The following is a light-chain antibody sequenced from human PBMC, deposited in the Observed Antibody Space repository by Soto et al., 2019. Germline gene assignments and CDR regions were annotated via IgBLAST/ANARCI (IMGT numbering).Light chain of an antibody. V-gene: IGKV3D-7*01. CDR1: QSVSSSY. CDR2: GAS. CDR3: QQDYNLLTWT. Sequence: PGERVTLSCRASQSVSSSYLTWYQQKPGQAPRLLIYGASTRATGIPARFSGSGSGTDFTLTISSLQPEDFAVYYCQQDYNLLTWTFGQGTKVDIK. J-gene: IGKJ1*01.